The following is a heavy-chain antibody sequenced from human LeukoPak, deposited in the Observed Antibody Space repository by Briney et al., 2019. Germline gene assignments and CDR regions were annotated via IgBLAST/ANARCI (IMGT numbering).Heavy chain of an antibody. D-gene: IGHD3-16*01. J-gene: IGHJ4*02. V-gene: IGHV4-38-2*01. CDR3: ASRMITSPW. CDR1: SYSISTAYW. CDR2: IYHTGNT. Sequence: PSETLSLTCAVSSYSISTAYWWGWIRQPPGKGLEWIASIYHTGNTNYNPSLMSRVTISVDTSKNNFSLKLSSVTAADTAVYYCASRMITSPWWGQGILVTVSS.